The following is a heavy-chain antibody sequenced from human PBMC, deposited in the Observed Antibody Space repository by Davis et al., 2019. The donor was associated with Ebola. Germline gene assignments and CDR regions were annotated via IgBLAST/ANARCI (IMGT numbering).Heavy chain of an antibody. CDR1: GFTFSSYG. Sequence: GGSLRLSCAASGFTFSSYGMHWVRQAPGKGLEWVAVISYDGSNKYYADSVKGRFTISRDNSKNTLYLQMNSLRAEDTAAYYCARDVPYYYDSSGYFDYWGQGTLVTVSS. J-gene: IGHJ4*02. CDR2: ISYDGSNK. V-gene: IGHV3-30*19. D-gene: IGHD3-22*01. CDR3: ARDVPYYYDSSGYFDY.